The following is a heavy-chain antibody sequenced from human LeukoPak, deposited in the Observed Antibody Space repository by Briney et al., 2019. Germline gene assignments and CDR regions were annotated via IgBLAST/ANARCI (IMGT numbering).Heavy chain of an antibody. CDR2: IGTAGDT. D-gene: IGHD4-17*01. CDR1: GFTFKSYG. CDR3: ARGDTVTKGGDY. J-gene: IGHJ4*02. Sequence: GGSLILSCAASGFTFKSYGMHWVRQAAGEGLERVSAIGTAGDTYYPGSVKGRFTISRYNSKNTLYLQMNSLRAEDTAMYYCARGDTVTKGGDYWGQGTLVTVSS. V-gene: IGHV3-13*01.